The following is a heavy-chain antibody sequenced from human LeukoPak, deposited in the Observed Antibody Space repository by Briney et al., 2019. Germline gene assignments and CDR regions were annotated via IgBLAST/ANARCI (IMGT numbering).Heavy chain of an antibody. CDR3: ARLSDYSYCHDY. CDR1: GYSFISYW. D-gene: IGHD5-18*01. CDR2: IYPGDSNS. V-gene: IGHV5-51*01. J-gene: IGHJ4*02. Sequence: GESLEISCKGSGYSFISYWIAWVRQMPGKGLEWMGIIYPGDSNSRYSPSFQGRVTISADKSISTAYLQWSSLKASDTAMYYCARLSDYSYCHDYWGPGTLVTVSS.